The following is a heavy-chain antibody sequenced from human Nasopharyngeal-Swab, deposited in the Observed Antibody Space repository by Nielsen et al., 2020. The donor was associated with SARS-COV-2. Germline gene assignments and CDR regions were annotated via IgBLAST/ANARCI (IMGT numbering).Heavy chain of an antibody. J-gene: IGHJ3*01. CDR2: VYAGGRT. V-gene: IGHV3-53*01. D-gene: IGHD3-3*01. CDR1: GIFVSGNY. Sequence: GESLKISCAASGIFVSGNYMNWVRQAPGMGLEWVSVVYAGGRTFYADSVKGRFTISRDNSKNKLYLQMNNLRTEDTAMYYCASPVFGVVSDAFDLWGQGTMVTVS. CDR3: ASPVFGVVSDAFDL.